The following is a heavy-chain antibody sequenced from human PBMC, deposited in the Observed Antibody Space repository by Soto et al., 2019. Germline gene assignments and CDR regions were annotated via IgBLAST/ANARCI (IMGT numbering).Heavy chain of an antibody. CDR1: GDSINNYY. V-gene: IGHV4-59*01. CDR3: ARRMRGASGNFDY. J-gene: IGHJ4*02. D-gene: IGHD3-16*01. CDR2: IYYSGNT. Sequence: QVQLQESGPGLVKPSETLSLTCTVSGDSINNYYWSWIRQPPGKGLEWIGYIYYSGNTYYNPSLKSRFAISVDTAKNLFSLRLSSVIAADTAVYFCARRMRGASGNFDYWGQGTLVTVSS.